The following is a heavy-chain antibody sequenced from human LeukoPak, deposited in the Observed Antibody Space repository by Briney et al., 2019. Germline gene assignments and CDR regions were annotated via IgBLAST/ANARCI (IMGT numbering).Heavy chain of an antibody. CDR1: GYTFTSYD. Sequence: ASVKVSCKASGYTFTSYDINWVRQATGQGLEWMGWMNPNSGNTGYAQKFQGRVTMTRNTSISTAYMELSSLRSEDTAVYYCARAYCGGDCSYHYYYGMDVWGQGTTVTVSS. V-gene: IGHV1-8*01. CDR3: ARAYCGGDCSYHYYYGMDV. J-gene: IGHJ6*02. D-gene: IGHD2-21*02. CDR2: MNPNSGNT.